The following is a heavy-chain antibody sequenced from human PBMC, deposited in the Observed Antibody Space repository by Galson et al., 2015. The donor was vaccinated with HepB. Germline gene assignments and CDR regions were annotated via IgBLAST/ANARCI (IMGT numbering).Heavy chain of an antibody. CDR3: AKEGSRYSYGFDY. V-gene: IGHV3-64*01. J-gene: IGHJ4*02. CDR2: ISSNGGST. Sequence: SLRLSCAASGFTFSSYAMHWVRQAPGKGLEYVSAISSNGGSTYYANSVKGRFTISRDNSKNTLYLQMGSLRAEDMAVYYCAKEGSRYSYGFDYWGQGTLVTVSS. D-gene: IGHD5-18*01. CDR1: GFTFSSYA.